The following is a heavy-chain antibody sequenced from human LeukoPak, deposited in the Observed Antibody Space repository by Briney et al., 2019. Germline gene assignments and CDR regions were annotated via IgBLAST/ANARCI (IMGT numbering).Heavy chain of an antibody. CDR1: GFTFSDYY. CDR2: ITSSGSAI. V-gene: IGHV3-11*04. Sequence: PGGSLRLSCAASGFTFSDYYMGWIRQAPGNGLEWVAYITSSGSAIYHADSVKGRFTISRDNAKNSLYLQMNTLRAEDTAVYYCARDPRFDYWGQGTLVTVSS. CDR3: ARDPRFDY. J-gene: IGHJ4*02.